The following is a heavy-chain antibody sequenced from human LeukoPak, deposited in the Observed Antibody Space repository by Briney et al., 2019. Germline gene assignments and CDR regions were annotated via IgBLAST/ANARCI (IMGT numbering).Heavy chain of an antibody. D-gene: IGHD3-10*01. CDR3: ARGGAGTYYKRDGWFDP. CDR1: GYTFTSYY. CDR2: INPSGGST. J-gene: IGHJ5*02. V-gene: IGHV1-46*01. Sequence: ASVKVSCKASGYTFTSYYIHWVRQAPGQGLEWMGIINPSGGSTNYAQKFQGRVTMTRDRSISPAYMELNRLTSEDTPVYYCARGGAGTYYKRDGWFDPWGQGTVVTVSS.